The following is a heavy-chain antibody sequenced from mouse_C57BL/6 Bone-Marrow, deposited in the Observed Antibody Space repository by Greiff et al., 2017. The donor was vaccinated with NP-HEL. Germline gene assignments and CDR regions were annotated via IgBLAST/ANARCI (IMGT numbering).Heavy chain of an antibody. Sequence: QVQLQQPGAELVKPGASVKMSCKASGYTFTSYWITWVKQRPGQGLEWIGDIYPGSGSTNYNEKFKSKATLTVDTSSSTAYMPLSRLTSEDSAVYYCARCYGSSYSWYFEVWGTGTTVTVSS. CDR2: IYPGSGST. CDR3: ARCYGSSYSWYFEV. D-gene: IGHD1-1*01. CDR1: GYTFTSYW. V-gene: IGHV1-55*01. J-gene: IGHJ1*03.